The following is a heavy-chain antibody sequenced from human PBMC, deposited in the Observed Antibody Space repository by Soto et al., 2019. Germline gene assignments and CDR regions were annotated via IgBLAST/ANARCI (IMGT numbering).Heavy chain of an antibody. J-gene: IGHJ4*02. CDR2: INPSGGST. D-gene: IGHD3-10*01. V-gene: IGHV1-46*03. Sequence: ASVKVSCKASGGTFSSYAINWLLQAPGQGLEWMGIINPSGGSTSYAQKFQGRVTMTRDTSTSTVYMELSSLRSEDTAVYYCARDRKPGYYGSGSYYTFDYWGQGTLVTVSS. CDR3: ARDRKPGYYGSGSYYTFDY. CDR1: GGTFSSYA.